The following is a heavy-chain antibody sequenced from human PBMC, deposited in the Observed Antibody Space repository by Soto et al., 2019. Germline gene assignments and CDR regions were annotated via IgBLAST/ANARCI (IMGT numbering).Heavy chain of an antibody. D-gene: IGHD6-13*01. CDR3: ATGYGSSWYDY. V-gene: IGHV4-39*01. J-gene: IGHJ4*02. CDR2: IYYTGIT. Sequence: QLQLQESGPGLVKPSETLSLTCGVFGGSISSSSPYWGWIRQPPGKGLQWIGNIYYTGITYFNPSLKSRVTISVDTSKKQFFLKLTSVTAADTAVYYCATGYGSSWYDYWGQGTLVTVAS. CDR1: GGSISSSSPY.